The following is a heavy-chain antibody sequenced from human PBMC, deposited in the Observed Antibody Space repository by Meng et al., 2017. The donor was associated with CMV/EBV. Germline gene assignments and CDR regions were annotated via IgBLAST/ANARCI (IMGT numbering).Heavy chain of an antibody. CDR1: GGSISSYY. J-gene: IGHJ4*02. CDR2: IYYSGST. V-gene: IGHV4-59*01. CDR3: AREFHY. Sequence: SEMSLTCTVSGGSISSYYWSWIRQPPGKGLEWIGYIYYSGSTNYNPSLKSRVTISVDTSKNQFSLKLSSVTAADTAVYYCAREFHYWGQGTLVTVSS.